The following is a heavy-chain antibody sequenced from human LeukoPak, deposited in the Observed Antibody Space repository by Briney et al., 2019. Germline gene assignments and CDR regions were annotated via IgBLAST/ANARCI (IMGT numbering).Heavy chain of an antibody. CDR3: AKDRGYSFGSYDFDY. CDR2: ISGSGDST. J-gene: IGHJ4*02. V-gene: IGHV3-23*01. Sequence: GESLKISCAASGFTYSSYGMSWVRQAPGKGLEWVSAISGSGDSTYYADSVRGRFTISRDNSKNTLYLQMNSLRAEDTAVYYCAKDRGYSFGSYDFDYWGQGTLVTVSS. CDR1: GFTYSSYG. D-gene: IGHD5-18*01.